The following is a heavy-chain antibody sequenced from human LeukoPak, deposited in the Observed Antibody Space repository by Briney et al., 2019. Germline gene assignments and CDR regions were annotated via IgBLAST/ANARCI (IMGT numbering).Heavy chain of an antibody. CDR3: ARLRNDYGPYYFDY. Sequence: PSETLSLTCTVSGGSISSSSYYWGWIRQPPGKGLEWIGSIYYSGSTYYNPSLKSRVTISVDTSKNQFSLKLSSVTAADTAVYYCARLRNDYGPYYFDYWGQGTLVTVSS. D-gene: IGHD4-17*01. J-gene: IGHJ4*02. V-gene: IGHV4-39*01. CDR2: IYYSGST. CDR1: GGSISSSSYY.